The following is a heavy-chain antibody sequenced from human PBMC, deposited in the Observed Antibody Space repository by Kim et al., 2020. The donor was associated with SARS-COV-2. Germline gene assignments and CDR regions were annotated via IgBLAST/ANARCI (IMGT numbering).Heavy chain of an antibody. D-gene: IGHD3-10*01. V-gene: IGHV1-3*01. CDR1: GYTFTSYA. CDR2: INAGNGNT. Sequence: ASVKVSCKASGYTFTSYAMHWVRQAPGQRLEWMGWINAGNGNTKYSQKFQGRVTITRDTSASTAYMELSSLRSEDTAVYYCARITMVRGVSLYYYYGMDVWGQGTTVTVSS. J-gene: IGHJ6*02. CDR3: ARITMVRGVSLYYYYGMDV.